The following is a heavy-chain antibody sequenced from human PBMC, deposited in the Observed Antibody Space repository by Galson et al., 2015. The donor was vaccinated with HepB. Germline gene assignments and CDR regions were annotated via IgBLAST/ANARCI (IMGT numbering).Heavy chain of an antibody. CDR2: ISAYNGNT. J-gene: IGHJ4*02. D-gene: IGHD5-12*01. CDR3: AREKWLRLPQGGDY. Sequence: SVKVSCKASGYTFTSYGISWVRRAPGQGLEWMGWISAYNGNTNYAQKLQGRVTMTTDTSTSTAYMELRSLRSDDTAVYYCAREKWLRLPQGGDYWGQGTLVTVSS. CDR1: GYTFTSYG. V-gene: IGHV1-18*04.